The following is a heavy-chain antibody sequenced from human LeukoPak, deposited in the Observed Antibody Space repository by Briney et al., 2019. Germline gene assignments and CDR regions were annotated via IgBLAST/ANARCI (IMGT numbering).Heavy chain of an antibody. V-gene: IGHV1-18*01. CDR1: GYTFTSYG. D-gene: IGHD6-13*01. J-gene: IGHJ4*02. Sequence: GASVKVSCKASGYTFTSYGISWVRQAPGQGLEWMGWISAYNGNTNYAQKLQGRVTMTTDTSTSTAYMELRSLRSDDTAVYYCARNLQYPGIAAAGTTFDYWGQGTLVTVSS. CDR2: ISAYNGNT. CDR3: ARNLQYPGIAAAGTTFDY.